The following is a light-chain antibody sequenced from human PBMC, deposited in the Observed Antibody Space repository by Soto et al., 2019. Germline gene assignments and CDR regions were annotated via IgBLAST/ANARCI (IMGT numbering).Light chain of an antibody. CDR3: AAWDDSMNGGV. CDR1: SSNIGSNL. J-gene: IGLJ1*01. Sequence: QSFLTQPPSASATPGQRVTISCSGSSSNIGSNLVNWYQQFPGTAPKLLIYNNTQRPSGVPGRFSGSKSGTSASLAVSGLQSEDEADYYCAAWDDSMNGGVFGTGTKVTVL. V-gene: IGLV1-44*01. CDR2: NNT.